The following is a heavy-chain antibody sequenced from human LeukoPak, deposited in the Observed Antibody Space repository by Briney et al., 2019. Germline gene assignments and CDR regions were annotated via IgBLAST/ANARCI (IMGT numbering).Heavy chain of an antibody. CDR1: GGSISSYY. J-gene: IGHJ4*02. CDR3: ARQRGRWDSFDY. V-gene: IGHV4-59*08. CDR2: IYFSGTT. D-gene: IGHD1-26*01. Sequence: SETLSLTCTVSGGSISSYYWSWIRQPPGKGLERIGYIYFSGTTSYNPSLKSRVTISVDTSKNQFSLRLTSVTAADTAVYYCARQRGRWDSFDYWGQGTLVTVSS.